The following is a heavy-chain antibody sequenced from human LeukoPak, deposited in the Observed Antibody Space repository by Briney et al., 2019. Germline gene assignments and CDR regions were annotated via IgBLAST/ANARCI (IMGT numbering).Heavy chain of an antibody. J-gene: IGHJ6*02. CDR3: AKDVQSTPYYYYGMDV. CDR1: GFTFSSYW. CDR2: IKQDGSEK. Sequence: GGSLRLSCAASGFTFSSYWMSWVRQAPGKGLEWVANIKQDGSEKYYVDSVKGRFTISRDNAKNSLYLQMNSLRAEDTAVYSCAKDVQSTPYYYYGMDVWGQGTTVTVSS. V-gene: IGHV3-7*01. D-gene: IGHD2-15*01.